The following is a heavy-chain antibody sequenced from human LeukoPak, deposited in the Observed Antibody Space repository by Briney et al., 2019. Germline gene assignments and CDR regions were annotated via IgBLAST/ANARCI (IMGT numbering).Heavy chain of an antibody. V-gene: IGHV4-39*07. CDR1: GGSISSRSYY. CDR3: ARDIQTAYCGGDCYSLDY. D-gene: IGHD2-21*02. CDR2: IYYSGST. Sequence: SETLSLTCTVSGGSISSRSYYWGWIRQPPGKGLEWIGSIYYSGSTYYNPSLKSRVTISVDTSKNQFSLKLSSVTAADTAVYYCARDIQTAYCGGDCYSLDYWGQGTLVTVSS. J-gene: IGHJ4*02.